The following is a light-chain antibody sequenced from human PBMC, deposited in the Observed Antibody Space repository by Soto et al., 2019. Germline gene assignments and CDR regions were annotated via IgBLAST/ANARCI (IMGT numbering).Light chain of an antibody. CDR2: GNT. V-gene: IGLV1-40*01. J-gene: IGLJ1*01. CDR3: QSYDSSLSGYV. Sequence: QLVLTQPPSVSGAPGQRVTISCIGSSSNIGASYDVQWYQQLPGTAPKLLIYGNTNRPSGVPDRFSGSKSGTSASLAITGLQAEDEADYYCQSYDSSLSGYVFGTGTKLTVL. CDR1: SSNIGASYD.